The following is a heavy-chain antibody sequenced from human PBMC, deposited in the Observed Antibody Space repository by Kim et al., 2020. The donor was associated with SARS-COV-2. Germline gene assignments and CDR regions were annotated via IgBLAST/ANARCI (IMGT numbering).Heavy chain of an antibody. CDR1: GESFSGYY. V-gene: IGHV4-34*01. J-gene: IGHJ4*02. D-gene: IGHD3-16*01. CDR2: INYSGGT. CDR3: ARGSFNLGYDFYY. Sequence: SETLSLTCNVYGESFSGYYWSWIRQPPGKGLEWIAEINYSGGTNYNPSLKSRVTMSVDMPKNQFSLKLTSVTAADTAVYYCARGSFNLGYDFYYWGQGT.